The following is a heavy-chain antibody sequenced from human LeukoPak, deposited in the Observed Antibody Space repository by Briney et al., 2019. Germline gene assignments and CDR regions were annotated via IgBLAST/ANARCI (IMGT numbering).Heavy chain of an antibody. CDR3: ARFITMVRGVPGWFDP. J-gene: IGHJ5*02. Sequence: PGGSLRLSCAASGFTFSSYAMSWVRQAPGKGLEWVSAISGSGGSTYYADSVKGRFTISRDNSKNTLYLQMNSLRAEDTAVYYCARFITMVRGVPGWFDPWGQGTLVTVSS. CDR1: GFTFSSYA. D-gene: IGHD3-10*01. V-gene: IGHV3-23*01. CDR2: ISGSGGST.